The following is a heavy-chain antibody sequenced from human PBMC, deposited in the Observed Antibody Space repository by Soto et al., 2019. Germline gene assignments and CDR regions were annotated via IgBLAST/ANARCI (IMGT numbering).Heavy chain of an antibody. V-gene: IGHV2-5*02. J-gene: IGHJ4*02. CDR2: MYWDDDK. CDR3: RRRESKLSLVCHY. CDR1: GFSLSNNEEG. Sequence: PAQVSPTQSLTRIYILSGFSLSNNEEGVGWIRQPPGKALEWLALMYWDDDKRFSPSLKSRLTITKVTSKNQVVLSMTNMDPVVTASYYCRRRESKLSLVCHYWGEEILVT. D-gene: IGHD3-9*01.